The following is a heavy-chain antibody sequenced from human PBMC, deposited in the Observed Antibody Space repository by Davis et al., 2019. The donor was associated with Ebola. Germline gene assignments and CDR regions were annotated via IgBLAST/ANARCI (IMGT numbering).Heavy chain of an antibody. CDR3: ARDLSIAARPGLNWFDP. V-gene: IGHV4-59*01. CDR1: GASISSYY. J-gene: IGHJ5*02. CDR2: FYYSGST. D-gene: IGHD6-6*01. Sequence: PSETLSLTCTVSGASISSYYWSWIRQPPGKGLEWIGYFYYSGSTNYSPSLKSRVTISVDTSKNQFSLKLSSVTAADTAVYYCARDLSIAARPGLNWFDPWGQGTLVTVSS.